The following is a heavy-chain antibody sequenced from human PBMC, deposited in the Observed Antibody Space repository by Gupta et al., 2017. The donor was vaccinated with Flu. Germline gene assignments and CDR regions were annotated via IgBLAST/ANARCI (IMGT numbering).Heavy chain of an antibody. CDR1: GGSISSYY. V-gene: IGHV4-4*07. CDR2: IYTSGST. CDR3: ARVDRYCSSTSCQSFDY. Sequence: QVQLQESGPGLVKPSETLSLTCTVSGGSISSYYWSWIRQPAGKGLEWIGRIYTSGSTNYNPSLKSRVTMSVDTSKNQFSLKLSSVTAADTAVYYCARVDRYCSSTSCQSFDYWGQGTLVTVSS. J-gene: IGHJ4*02. D-gene: IGHD2-2*01.